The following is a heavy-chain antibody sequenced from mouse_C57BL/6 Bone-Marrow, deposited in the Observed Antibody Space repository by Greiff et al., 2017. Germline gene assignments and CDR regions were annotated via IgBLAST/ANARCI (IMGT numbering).Heavy chain of an antibody. D-gene: IGHD2-4*01. CDR1: GYTFTSYW. CDR3: ARWWDYDEDY. Sequence: QVQLQQPGAELVQPGASVKLSCKASGYTFTSYWMHWVKQRPGQGLEWIGMIHPNCGSTNYNEKFKSKATLTVDKSSSTAYMQLSSLTSEDTAVYYCARWWDYDEDYWGQGNTLTVSS. V-gene: IGHV1-64*01. J-gene: IGHJ2*01. CDR2: IHPNCGST.